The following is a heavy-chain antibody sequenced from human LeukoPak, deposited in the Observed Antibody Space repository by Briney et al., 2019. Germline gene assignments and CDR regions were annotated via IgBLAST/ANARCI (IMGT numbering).Heavy chain of an antibody. D-gene: IGHD3-9*01. V-gene: IGHV4-61*02. CDR1: GGSISSTTYY. CDR2: IYTSGST. J-gene: IGHJ6*03. CDR3: ARDTLRYFDWLSTPYYYYYMDV. Sequence: SSQTLSLTCTVSGGSISSTTYYWSWIRQPAGKGLEWIGRIYTSGSTNYNPSLKSRVTMSVDTSKNQFSLKLSSVTAADTAVYYCARDTLRYFDWLSTPYYYYYMDVWGKGTTVTVSS.